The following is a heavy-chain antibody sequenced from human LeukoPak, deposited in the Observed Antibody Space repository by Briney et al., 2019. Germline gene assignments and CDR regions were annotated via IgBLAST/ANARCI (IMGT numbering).Heavy chain of an antibody. V-gene: IGHV3-15*07. CDR2: IKSNTNGGTS. CDR3: TTHSVTVSGTHF. Sequence: GGALRLSCVASGFTFTNAWMTWVRPSPGMGLEWGGRIKSNTNGGTSDYAAPVKGRFAISRDDSKNTLYLQMNSLKPEDTAMYYCTTHSVTVSGTHFWGQGALVTVSS. J-gene: IGHJ4*01. CDR1: GFTFTNAW. D-gene: IGHD1-7*01.